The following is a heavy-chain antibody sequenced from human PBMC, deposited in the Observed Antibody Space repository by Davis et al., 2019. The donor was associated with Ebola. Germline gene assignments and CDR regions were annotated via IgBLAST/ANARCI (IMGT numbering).Heavy chain of an antibody. J-gene: IGHJ4*02. CDR2: ISAYNGNT. V-gene: IGHV1-18*04. CDR1: GYTFTSYY. CDR3: AIGGRAGGFDY. Sequence: SVTVSCKASGYTFTSYYMHYVRQAPGQGLAWLGCISAYNGNTNYAQKLQGRVTMTDDTSTDTAYMKLTSLRYEDTAVYYCAIGGRAGGFDYWGQGTLVTVSS.